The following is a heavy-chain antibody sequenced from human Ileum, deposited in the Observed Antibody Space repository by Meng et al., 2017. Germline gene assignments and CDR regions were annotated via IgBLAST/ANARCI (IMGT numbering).Heavy chain of an antibody. CDR2: IKQDGSEK. J-gene: IGHJ1*01. V-gene: IGHV3-7*01. Sequence: GESLKISCGASGFTFSSYWMNWVRQAPGKGLEWVANIKQDGSEKHYVDSVEGRFSISRENAKSSLYLQMNSLRAEDTAVYYCARDQGSYGNFQHWGQGTLVTVSS. CDR3: ARDQGSYGNFQH. D-gene: IGHD3-10*01. CDR1: GFTFSSYW.